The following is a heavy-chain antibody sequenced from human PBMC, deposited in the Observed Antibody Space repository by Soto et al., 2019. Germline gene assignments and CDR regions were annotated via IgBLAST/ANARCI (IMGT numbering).Heavy chain of an antibody. CDR1: SGSISTANW. V-gene: IGHV4-4*02. D-gene: IGHD2-15*01. CDR3: ARRGGGVVLAATTPFDY. J-gene: IGHJ4*02. Sequence: QVPLQESGPRLVRPSGTLSLTCTVSSGSISTANWWSWVRQPPGGGLEWIGEIYHSGSTNYNLSLKSRVTLSVDTSKNLFSLSLMSVTAADSAIYYCARRGGGVVLAATTPFDYWGQGALVTVSS. CDR2: IYHSGST.